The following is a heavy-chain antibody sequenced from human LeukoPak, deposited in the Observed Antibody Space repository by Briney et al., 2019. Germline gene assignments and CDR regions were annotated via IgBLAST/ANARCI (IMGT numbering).Heavy chain of an antibody. CDR2: IIPILGIA. CDR1: GGTFSSYA. Sequence: GASVKVSCKASGGTFSSYAISWVRQAPGQGLEWMGRIIPILGIANYAQKFQGRVTITADESTSTAYMELSSLRSEDTAVYYCARVPLEYGAGSYLDSWGQGTLVTVSS. V-gene: IGHV1-69*04. J-gene: IGHJ4*02. D-gene: IGHD3-10*01. CDR3: ARVPLEYGAGSYLDS.